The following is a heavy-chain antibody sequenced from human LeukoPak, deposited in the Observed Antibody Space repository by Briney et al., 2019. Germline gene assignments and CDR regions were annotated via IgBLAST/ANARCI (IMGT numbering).Heavy chain of an antibody. CDR1: GYSFTSYL. J-gene: IGHJ3*02. D-gene: IGHD3-22*01. CDR3: ARAYTTYYYDSSGYNHDAFDI. V-gene: IGHV5-51*01. Sequence: EALKTSCKGSGYSFTSYLIGWVRQIPGKGLEWMGIIYSGGSDTRYSPSFQGQVTISADKSISTAYLQWSSLKASDTAMYYCARAYTTYYYDSSGYNHDAFDIWGQGTMVTVSS. CDR2: IYSGGSDT.